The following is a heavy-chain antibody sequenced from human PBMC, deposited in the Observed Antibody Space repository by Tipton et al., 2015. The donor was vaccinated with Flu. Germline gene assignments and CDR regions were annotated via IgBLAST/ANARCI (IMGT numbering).Heavy chain of an antibody. V-gene: IGHV4-34*01. CDR2: INHSGST. J-gene: IGHJ4*02. CDR3: ARDDSGFNDY. D-gene: IGHD3-22*01. Sequence: TLSLTCAVCGGSFSGYYWSWIRQPPGKGLEWIGEINHSGSTNYNPSLKSRVTISVDTSKNQFSLQLKSVTASDTAVYYCARDDSGFNDYWGPGTLVTVSS. CDR1: GGSFSGYY.